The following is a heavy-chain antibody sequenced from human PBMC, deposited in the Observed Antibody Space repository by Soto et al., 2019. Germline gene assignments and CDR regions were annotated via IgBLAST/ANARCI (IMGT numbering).Heavy chain of an antibody. Sequence: QDHLAQSGAEVRQPGSSVTVSCKASGGTFNNYGISWVRQAPGQGLDWMGVIIPLYGTVTYAQKFQGRASITADKSTSTAYMDLSSLRSDDTAVYYCARGRVIRGTIPSPFGLWGQGTLVTVSS. CDR3: ARGRVIRGTIPSPFGL. CDR2: IIPLYGTV. D-gene: IGHD3-10*01. J-gene: IGHJ4*02. CDR1: GGTFNNYG. V-gene: IGHV1-69*06.